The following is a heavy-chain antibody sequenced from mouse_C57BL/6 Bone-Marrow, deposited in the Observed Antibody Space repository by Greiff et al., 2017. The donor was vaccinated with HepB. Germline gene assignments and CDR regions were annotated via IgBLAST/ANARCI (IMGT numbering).Heavy chain of an antibody. CDR3: ARDQKITYFDY. Sequence: EVQLVESGGGLVKPGGSLKLSCAASGFTFSSYAMSWVRQTPEKRLEWVATISDGGSYTYYPDNVKGRFTISRDNAKNNLYLQMSHLKSEDTAMYYCARDQKITYFDYWGQGTTLTVSS. CDR2: ISDGGSYT. V-gene: IGHV5-4*01. D-gene: IGHD2-4*01. J-gene: IGHJ2*01. CDR1: GFTFSSYA.